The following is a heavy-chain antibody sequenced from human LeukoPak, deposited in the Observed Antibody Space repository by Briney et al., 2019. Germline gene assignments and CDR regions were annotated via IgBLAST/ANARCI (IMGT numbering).Heavy chain of an antibody. CDR2: IYYSGST. V-gene: IGHV4-30-4*08. D-gene: IGHD3-22*01. CDR3: ARANPDSSGYQIDY. Sequence: SQTLSLTCTVSGGSISSGDYYWSWIRQPPGKGLEWFGYIYYSGSTYYNPSLKSRVTISVDTSKNQFSLKLSSVTAADTAVYYCARANPDSSGYQIDYWGQGTLVTVSS. CDR1: GGSISSGDYY. J-gene: IGHJ4*02.